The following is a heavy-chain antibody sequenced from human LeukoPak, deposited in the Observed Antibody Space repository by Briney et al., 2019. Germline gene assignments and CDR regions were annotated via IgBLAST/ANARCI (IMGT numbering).Heavy chain of an antibody. CDR1: GFTFSSYG. CDR3: AKGPRFWSGYYTPEYYFDY. Sequence: PGRSPRLSCAASGFTFSSYGMHWVRQAPGKGLEWVAVIWYDGSNKYYADSVKGRFTISRDNSKSTLYLQMNSLRAEDTAVYYCAKGPRFWSGYYTPEYYFDYWGQGTLVTVSS. CDR2: IWYDGSNK. V-gene: IGHV3-33*06. J-gene: IGHJ4*02. D-gene: IGHD3-3*01.